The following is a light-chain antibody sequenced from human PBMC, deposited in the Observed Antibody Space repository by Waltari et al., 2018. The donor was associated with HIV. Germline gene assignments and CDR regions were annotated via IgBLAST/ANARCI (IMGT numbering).Light chain of an antibody. J-gene: IGLJ1*01. CDR2: DNN. CDR3: GTWDSSLSAYV. V-gene: IGLV1-51*01. Sequence: QSVLTQPPSVSAAPGQKVTIPCSGSSSNIGNNYVSWFQQLPGTAPKLLIYDNNKRPSGIPDRFSGSKSGTSATLGITGLQTGDEAHYYCGTWDSSLSAYVFGTGTKVTVL. CDR1: SSNIGNNY.